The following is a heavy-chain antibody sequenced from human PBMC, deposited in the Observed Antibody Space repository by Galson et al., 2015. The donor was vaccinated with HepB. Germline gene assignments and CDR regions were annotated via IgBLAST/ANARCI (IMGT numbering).Heavy chain of an antibody. J-gene: IGHJ3*02. CDR1: GFTFSSYP. Sequence: SLRLSCAAAGFTFSSYPIHWVRRAPGTGLEWVALISHHGSEKYDAESVKGRFTISRDNSENTLSLQVKGLSAEDTAVYYCETLSSAEWIDAFDIWGQGTMATDSS. V-gene: IGHV3-30*03. CDR3: ETLSSAEWIDAFDI. CDR2: ISHHGSEK. D-gene: IGHD1-14*01.